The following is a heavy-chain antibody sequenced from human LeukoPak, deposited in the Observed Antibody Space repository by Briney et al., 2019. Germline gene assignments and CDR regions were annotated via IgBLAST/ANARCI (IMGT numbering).Heavy chain of an antibody. V-gene: IGHV3-74*01. D-gene: IGHD3-16*02. Sequence: GGSLRLSCGSSGFTLSDYWIHWVRQAPGQGLVWVSQINGDGTATNYADSVKGRSTISRDSAKNTVSLQWDSLRAEDTALYYCTRSLTLYRAFDIWGQGTMVSVPS. CDR1: GFTLSDYW. J-gene: IGHJ3*02. CDR3: TRSLTLYRAFDI. CDR2: INGDGTAT.